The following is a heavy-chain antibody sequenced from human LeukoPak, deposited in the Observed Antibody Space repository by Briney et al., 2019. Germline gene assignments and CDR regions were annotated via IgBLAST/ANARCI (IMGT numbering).Heavy chain of an antibody. CDR2: INHSGST. J-gene: IGHJ6*03. D-gene: IGHD3-3*01. CDR1: GGSFSGYY. Sequence: PSETLSLTCAVYGGSFSGYYWSWIRQPPGKGLEWIGEINHSGSTNYNPSLKSRVTISVDTSKNQFPPKLSSVTAADTAVYYCARGKDDFWSGYLPYYYYMDVWGKGTTVTVSS. V-gene: IGHV4-34*01. CDR3: ARGKDDFWSGYLPYYYYMDV.